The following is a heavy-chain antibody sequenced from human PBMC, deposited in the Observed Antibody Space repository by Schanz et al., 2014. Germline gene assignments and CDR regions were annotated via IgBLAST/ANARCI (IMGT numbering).Heavy chain of an antibody. CDR1: GFTFSSYA. V-gene: IGHV3-23*01. CDR2: LSGSGGST. CDR3: AKQIGYDIVTVTRY. D-gene: IGHD3-9*01. Sequence: EVQLLESGGGLVQPGGSLRLSCAASGFTFSSYAMSWVRQAPGKGLEWVSALSGSGGSTYYADSVKGRFTISRDNSKNTLYVQMNSLRAEDTAVYYCAKQIGYDIVTVTRYWGQGTLVTVSS. J-gene: IGHJ4*02.